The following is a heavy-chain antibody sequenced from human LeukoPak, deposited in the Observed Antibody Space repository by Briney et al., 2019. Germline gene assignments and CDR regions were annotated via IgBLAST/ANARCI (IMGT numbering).Heavy chain of an antibody. CDR2: VSAYNGNT. D-gene: IGHD3-16*01. Sequence: ASVKVSCKASGYTFYYYGISWVRQAPGQGLEWMGWVSAYNGNTNYAQKLQGRVTMTTDTSTSTAYMELRSLRSDDTAVYYCARAPMITFGGQVTYYFDYWGQGTLVTVSS. J-gene: IGHJ4*02. V-gene: IGHV1-18*01. CDR1: GYTFYYYG. CDR3: ARAPMITFGGQVTYYFDY.